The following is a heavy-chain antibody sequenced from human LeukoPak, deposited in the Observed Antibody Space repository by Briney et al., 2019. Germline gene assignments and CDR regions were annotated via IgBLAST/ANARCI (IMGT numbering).Heavy chain of an antibody. J-gene: IGHJ4*02. Sequence: TSETLSLTCTVSGGSISGYYWSWIRQPPGKGLEWIGEINHSGSTNYNPSLKSRVTISVDTSKNQFSLKLSSVTAADTAVYYCASNSFDYYGSGSYSVDYWGQGTLVTVSS. V-gene: IGHV4-34*01. CDR3: ASNSFDYYGSGSYSVDY. CDR1: GGSISGYY. CDR2: INHSGST. D-gene: IGHD3-10*01.